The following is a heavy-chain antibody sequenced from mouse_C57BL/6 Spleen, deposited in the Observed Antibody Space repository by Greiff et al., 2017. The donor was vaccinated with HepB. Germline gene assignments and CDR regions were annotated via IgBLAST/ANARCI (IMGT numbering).Heavy chain of an antibody. V-gene: IGHV1-82*01. J-gene: IGHJ4*01. CDR3: ARGGYGYAMDY. CDR2: IYPGDGDT. D-gene: IGHD2-2*01. CDR1: GYAFSSSW. Sequence: QVQLQQSGPELVKPGASVKISCKASGYAFSSSWMNWVKQRPGKGLEWIGRIYPGDGDTNYNGKFKGKATLTADKSCSTAYMQLSSLTSEDSAVYFCARGGYGYAMDYWGQGTSVTVSS.